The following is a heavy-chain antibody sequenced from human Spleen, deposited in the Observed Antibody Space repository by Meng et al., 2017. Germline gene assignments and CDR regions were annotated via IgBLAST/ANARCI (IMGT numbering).Heavy chain of an antibody. Sequence: GSLRLSCTVSGGSISSYYWSWIRQPPGKGLKWIGYIYYSGRTNYTPSLKSRVTLSVDTSKNHFSLKLSSVTAADTAVYYCARARDYYDGSGYPDALDIWGQGTMVTVSS. CDR3: ARARDYYDGSGYPDALDI. J-gene: IGHJ3*02. D-gene: IGHD3-22*01. CDR1: GGSISSYY. V-gene: IGHV4-59*01. CDR2: IYYSGRT.